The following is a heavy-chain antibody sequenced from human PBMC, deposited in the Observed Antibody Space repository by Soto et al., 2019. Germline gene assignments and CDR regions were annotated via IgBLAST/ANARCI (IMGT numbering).Heavy chain of an antibody. V-gene: IGHV4-30-2*01. CDR3: ATGDYYYYGMDV. Sequence: SETLSLTCAVSGGSISSGGYSWSWIRQPPGKGLEWIGYIYHSGSTYYNPSLKSRVTISVDRSKNQFSLKLSSVTAAYTAVYYCATGDYYYYGMDVWGQGTTVTVSS. J-gene: IGHJ6*02. D-gene: IGHD3-10*01. CDR2: IYHSGST. CDR1: GGSISSGGYS.